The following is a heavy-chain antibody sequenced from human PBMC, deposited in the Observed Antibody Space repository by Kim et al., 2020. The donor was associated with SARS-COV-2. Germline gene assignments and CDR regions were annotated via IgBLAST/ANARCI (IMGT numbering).Heavy chain of an antibody. CDR2: INAGNGNT. Sequence: ASVKVSCKASGYTFTSYAMHWVRQAPGQRLEWMGWINAGNGNTKYSQKFQGRVTITRDTSASTAYMELSSLRSEDTAVYYCARGRRITMIVVEDWYFDLWGRGTLVTVSS. D-gene: IGHD3-22*01. V-gene: IGHV1-3*01. CDR3: ARGRRITMIVVEDWYFDL. CDR1: GYTFTSYA. J-gene: IGHJ2*01.